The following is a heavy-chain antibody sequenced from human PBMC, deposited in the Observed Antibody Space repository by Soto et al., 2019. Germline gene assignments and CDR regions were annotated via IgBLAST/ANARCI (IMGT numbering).Heavy chain of an antibody. CDR1: GFTFNNYA. Sequence: EVQLLESGGGLVQAGGSLSRSCAASGFTFNNYAMTWVRQPPGTALEWFSAISGGGATTSYADSVKGRFTVSRDGPENMLYLQMGSLRAEDTALYYCAKGRGDSGSLTTRVDFWCQGALVTVSA. V-gene: IGHV3-23*01. CDR3: AKGRGDSGSLTTRVDF. CDR2: ISGGGATT. D-gene: IGHD3-10*01. J-gene: IGHJ4*02.